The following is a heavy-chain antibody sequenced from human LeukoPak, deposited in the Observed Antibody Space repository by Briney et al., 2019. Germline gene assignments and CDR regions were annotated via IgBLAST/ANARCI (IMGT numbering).Heavy chain of an antibody. CDR3: ARDPQDIVAVPTAL. Sequence: PGESLRLSCAASGFTFSSYSMNWVRQAPGKGLEWVSYISSSSSSSTYYADSVRGRFTISRDNARNSLYLQMNSLTDEDTAVYYCARDPQDIVAVPTALWGQGTRSPSP. CDR2: ISSSSSSST. J-gene: IGHJ6*02. V-gene: IGHV3-48*02. D-gene: IGHD2-2*01. CDR1: GFTFSSYS.